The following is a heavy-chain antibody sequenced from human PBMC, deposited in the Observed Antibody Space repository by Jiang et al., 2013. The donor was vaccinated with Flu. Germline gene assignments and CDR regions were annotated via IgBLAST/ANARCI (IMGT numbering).Heavy chain of an antibody. Sequence: QTLSLTCAISGDSVSSNSAAWNWIRQSPSRGLEWLGRTYQRSKWFNDYAVSVKSRITINPDTSKNQFSLQLNSVTPEDTGIYYCTRGGGAFDVWGRGTVVAVSS. CDR2: TYQRSKWFN. CDR3: TRGGGAFDV. V-gene: IGHV6-1*01. CDR1: GDSVSSNSAA. J-gene: IGHJ3*01. D-gene: IGHD3-16*01.